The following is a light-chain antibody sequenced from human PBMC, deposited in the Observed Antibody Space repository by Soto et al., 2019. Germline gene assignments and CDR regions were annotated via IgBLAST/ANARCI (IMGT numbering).Light chain of an antibody. CDR1: QTLGTKY. CDR3: HHYGTSPPNT. J-gene: IGKJ2*01. Sequence: EIVLTQSPGTLSLSPGERATLSCRASQTLGTKYLAWYQQKPGQAPSLLIYDTSNRATGVPDRFSCSGSGTDFTLTISILEPEDFAVYYCHHYGTSPPNTFGQGTKVDIK. V-gene: IGKV3-20*01. CDR2: DTS.